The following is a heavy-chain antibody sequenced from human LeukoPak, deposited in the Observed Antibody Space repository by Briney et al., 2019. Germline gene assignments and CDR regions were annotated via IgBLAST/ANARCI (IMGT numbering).Heavy chain of an antibody. V-gene: IGHV4-4*07. D-gene: IGHD3-10*01. Sequence: SETLSLTCTVSGGSISSYYWSWIRQPAGKGLEWIGRIYTSGSTNYNPSLKSRVTISVDTSKNQFSLKLSSVTAADTAVYYCARGLTMVRGVVTYDYWGQRTLVTVSS. CDR1: GGSISSYY. J-gene: IGHJ4*02. CDR2: IYTSGST. CDR3: ARGLTMVRGVVTYDY.